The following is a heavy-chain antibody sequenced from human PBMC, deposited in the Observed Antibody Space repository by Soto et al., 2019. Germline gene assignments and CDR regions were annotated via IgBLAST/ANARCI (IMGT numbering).Heavy chain of an antibody. D-gene: IGHD2-2*02. Sequence: GASVKVSCKTSGCTFSNYGITWVRQAPGQPLEWLGWISLYSDGTNYAQKFQGRVSMTTDTSTSSVFMQLSSLRHDDSAVYYCARGFCGPNTCYIGRGDNWFDPWGPGTLVTVSS. CDR2: ISLYSDGT. CDR1: GCTFSNYG. CDR3: ARGFCGPNTCYIGRGDNWFDP. V-gene: IGHV1-18*01. J-gene: IGHJ5*02.